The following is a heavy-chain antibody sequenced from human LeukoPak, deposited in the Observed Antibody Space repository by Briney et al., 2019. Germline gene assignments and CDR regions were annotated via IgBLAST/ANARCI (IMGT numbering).Heavy chain of an antibody. CDR3: ARGISSVAGSDY. CDR1: GGSISSSDYY. CDR2: IYYSGST. Sequence: PSETLSLTCTVSGGSISSSDYYWGWIRQPPGKGLEWIGYIYYSGSTNYNPSLKSRVTISVDTSKNQFSLKLSSVTAADTAVYYCARGISSVAGSDYWGQGTLVTVSS. D-gene: IGHD6-19*01. V-gene: IGHV4-61*08. J-gene: IGHJ4*02.